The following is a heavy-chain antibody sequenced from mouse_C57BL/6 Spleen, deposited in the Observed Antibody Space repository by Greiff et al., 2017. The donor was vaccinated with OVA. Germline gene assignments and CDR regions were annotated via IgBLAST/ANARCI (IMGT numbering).Heavy chain of an antibody. CDR2: ISSGSSTI. D-gene: IGHD2-1*01. V-gene: IGHV5-17*01. Sequence: EVQVVESGGGLVKPGGSLKLSCAASGFTFSDYGMHWVRQAPEKGLEWVAYISSGSSTIYYADTVKGRFTISRDNAKNTLFLQMTSLRSEDTAMYYCARGGNYVEYWYFDVWGTGTTVTVSS. CDR1: GFTFSDYG. J-gene: IGHJ1*03. CDR3: ARGGNYVEYWYFDV.